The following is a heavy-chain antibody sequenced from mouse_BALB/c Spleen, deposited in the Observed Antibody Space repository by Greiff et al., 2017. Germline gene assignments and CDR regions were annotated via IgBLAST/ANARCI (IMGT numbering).Heavy chain of an antibody. D-gene: IGHD1-1*02. Sequence: EVQLVESGGGLVQPGGSRKLSCAASGFTFSSFGMHWVRQAPEKGLEWVAYISSGSSTIYYADTVKGRFTISRDNPKNTLFLQMTSLRSEDTAMYYCARGYGYFDYWGQGTTLTVSS. CDR2: ISSGSSTI. CDR1: GFTFSSFG. J-gene: IGHJ2*01. V-gene: IGHV5-17*02. CDR3: ARGYGYFDY.